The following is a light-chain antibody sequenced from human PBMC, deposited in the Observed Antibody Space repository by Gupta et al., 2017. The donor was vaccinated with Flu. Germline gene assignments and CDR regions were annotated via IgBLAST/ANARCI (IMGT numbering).Light chain of an antibody. CDR3: LQTYNTSWT. CDR1: QSIAIY. Sequence: DIQMTQSPSSLSASVGDRVTITCRASQSIAIYLSWYQQKPGQAPNLLIYNASSLQSGVPSKFSGGGSGTDFTLTIGSLHPEDFATYYCLQTYNTSWTFGQGTKVEIK. V-gene: IGKV1-39*01. J-gene: IGKJ1*01. CDR2: NAS.